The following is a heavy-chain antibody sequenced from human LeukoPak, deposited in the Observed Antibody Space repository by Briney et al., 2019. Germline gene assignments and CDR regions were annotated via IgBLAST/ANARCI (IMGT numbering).Heavy chain of an antibody. D-gene: IGHD3-22*01. Sequence: SETLSLTCTVSAGSISSDSYYWGWIRQPPGKGLEWIGTIYYSGNTYYNPSLKSRLTISVDTSKNQFSLKLRSLTAADTALYYCASTSPKYYYESSGYSPLFHNWGQGTLVTVSS. J-gene: IGHJ4*02. V-gene: IGHV4-39*07. CDR3: ASTSPKYYYESSGYSPLFHN. CDR2: IYYSGNT. CDR1: AGSISSDSYY.